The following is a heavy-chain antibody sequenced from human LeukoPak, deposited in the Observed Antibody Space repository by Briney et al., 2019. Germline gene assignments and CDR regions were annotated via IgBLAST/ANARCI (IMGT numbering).Heavy chain of an antibody. CDR2: IIPIFGTA. D-gene: IGHD4-17*01. CDR3: ARGGYGDYDAFDI. CDR1: GGTFSSYA. V-gene: IGHV1-69*05. Sequence: ASVKVSCKASGGTFSSYAISWVRQAPGRGLEWMGGIIPIFGTANYAQKFQGRVTITTDESTSTAYMELSSLRSEDTAVYYCARGGYGDYDAFDIWGQGTMVTVSS. J-gene: IGHJ3*02.